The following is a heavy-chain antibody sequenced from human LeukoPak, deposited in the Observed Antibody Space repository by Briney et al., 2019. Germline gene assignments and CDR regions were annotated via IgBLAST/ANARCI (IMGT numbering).Heavy chain of an antibody. J-gene: IGHJ4*02. CDR2: ISAY. CDR1: GYTFTSYG. CDR3: ARGLLNPKRLGY. D-gene: IGHD1-26*01. V-gene: IGHV1-18*01. Sequence: ASVKVSCKASGYTFTSYGISWVRQAPGQGLEWMGWISAYAQKFQGRVTMTTDTSTSTAYMELRSLRSDDTAVYYCARGLLNPKRLGYWGQGTLVTVSS.